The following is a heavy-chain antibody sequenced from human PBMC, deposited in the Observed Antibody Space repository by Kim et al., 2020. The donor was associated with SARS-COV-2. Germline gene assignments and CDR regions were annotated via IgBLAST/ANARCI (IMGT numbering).Heavy chain of an antibody. V-gene: IGHV3-7*02. Sequence: GGSLRLSCAASGFTFSPSWMTWVRQAPGKGLDWVANLNQDGSRKHYVDSVKGRFTISRDNAKNSVFLQMNSLRVEDTAIYHGFSGYTSGSWGPGTLVTVS. CDR3: FSGYTSGS. J-gene: IGHJ5*02. CDR1: GFTFSPSW. D-gene: IGHD5-12*01. CDR2: LNQDGSRK.